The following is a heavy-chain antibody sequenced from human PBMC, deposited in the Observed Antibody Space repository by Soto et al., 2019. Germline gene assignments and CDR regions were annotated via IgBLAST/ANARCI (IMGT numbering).Heavy chain of an antibody. CDR3: ARGGISHWAYFYYMDV. J-gene: IGHJ6*03. Sequence: SETLSLTCVVSGGSRSDYFWSWIRKPPGMALEWIGEINHLGSINYNPSLKSRVTMSVDTSKNQFSLTLNSVTAADTATYYCARGGISHWAYFYYMDVWDRGTTVTVSS. CDR2: INHLGSI. D-gene: IGHD2-21*01. V-gene: IGHV4-34*01. CDR1: GGSRSDYF.